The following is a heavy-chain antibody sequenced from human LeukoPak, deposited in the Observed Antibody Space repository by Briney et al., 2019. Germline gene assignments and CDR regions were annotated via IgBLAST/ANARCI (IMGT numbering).Heavy chain of an antibody. Sequence: SETLSHTCTVSGGSISSYYWSGIRQPPGKGLEWIGYIYYSGSTNYNPSLNSRVTISVDTSKKQFSLKLTSVIAADTAVYYCARVAKHFRGGLSFYFMDVWGIGTTVTLSS. J-gene: IGHJ6*03. CDR2: IYYSGST. D-gene: IGHD3-10*01. V-gene: IGHV4-59*01. CDR1: GGSISSYY. CDR3: ARVAKHFRGGLSFYFMDV.